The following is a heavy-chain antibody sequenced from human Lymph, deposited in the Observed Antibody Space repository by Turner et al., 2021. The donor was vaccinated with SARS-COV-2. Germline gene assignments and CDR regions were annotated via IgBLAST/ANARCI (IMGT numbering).Heavy chain of an antibody. CDR1: GFTFSSYA. Sequence: QVQLVESGGGVVQPGRSLRPPCAASGFTFSSYAMHWVRQAPGKGLEWVAVISFDGNNKYYTDSVKGRFTISRDNSKNTLYLQLNSLRPEDTAVYYCARGDYYGSGTYPGKTFDYWGQGTLVTVSS. V-gene: IGHV3-30-3*01. J-gene: IGHJ4*02. CDR2: ISFDGNNK. D-gene: IGHD3-10*01. CDR3: ARGDYYGSGTYPGKTFDY.